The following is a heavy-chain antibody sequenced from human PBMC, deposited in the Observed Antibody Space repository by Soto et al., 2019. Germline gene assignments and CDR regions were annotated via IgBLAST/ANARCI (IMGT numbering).Heavy chain of an antibody. V-gene: IGHV4-31*03. Sequence: SETLSLTCTVSGGSISSGGHYWSWVRQHPGKGLEWIGCIFYSGSTYYNPSLKSRVTISVDTSKNQFSLKLTPVTAADTAVYFCARDNYGSSGYYYGAFHIWGQGTMVTVSS. D-gene: IGHD3-22*01. CDR1: GGSISSGGHY. CDR3: ARDNYGSSGYYYGAFHI. CDR2: IFYSGST. J-gene: IGHJ3*02.